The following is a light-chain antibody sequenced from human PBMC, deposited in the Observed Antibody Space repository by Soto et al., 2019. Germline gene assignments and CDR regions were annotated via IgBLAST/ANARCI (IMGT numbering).Light chain of an antibody. V-gene: IGKV3-20*01. Sequence: EIVLTQSPGTLSFSPVSRATLSFMASQSVSRSYFAWYQQKPGQAPRLLIYGASSRATGIPDRFSGSASGTYFTLPISRLEPEDFAEYYCQQYGSSPAFGGGTKVEIK. CDR3: QQYGSSPA. CDR1: QSVSRSY. CDR2: GAS. J-gene: IGKJ4*01.